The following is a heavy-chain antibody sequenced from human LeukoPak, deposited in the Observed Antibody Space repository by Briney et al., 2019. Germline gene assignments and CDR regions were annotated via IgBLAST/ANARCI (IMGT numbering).Heavy chain of an antibody. J-gene: IGHJ6*03. D-gene: IGHD6-13*01. CDR3: AKDELAYYYMDV. Sequence: GGSLRLSCAASGFTFSSYSMFWVRQPPGQGLEWVAIIFFDGDNKYYADSVKGRFTISRDNSKNTLYLQMNSLRAEDTAVYYCAKDELAYYYMDVWGKGTTVTVSS. V-gene: IGHV3-30-3*02. CDR2: IFFDGDNK. CDR1: GFTFSSYS.